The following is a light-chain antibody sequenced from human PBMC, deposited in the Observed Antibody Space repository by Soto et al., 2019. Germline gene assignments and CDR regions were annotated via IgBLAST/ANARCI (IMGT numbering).Light chain of an antibody. CDR1: QSGSSN. CDR3: QKYKDWPLT. V-gene: IGKV3-15*01. J-gene: IGKJ4*01. CDR2: RAS. Sequence: IVRTQSPATQSVSPGERTTLSCRASQSGSSNLAWYQQKPGQAPRHLICRASTRDNVIPASFSGRGSGTEFTLTSSSLQSEDFAVYYFQKYKDWPLTFGGGNNVEIK.